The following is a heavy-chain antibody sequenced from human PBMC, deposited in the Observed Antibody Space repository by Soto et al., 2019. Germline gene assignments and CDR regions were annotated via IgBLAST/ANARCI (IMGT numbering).Heavy chain of an antibody. V-gene: IGHV4-39*01. CDR3: ARQGSCSGTNCFSFLYSFDV. D-gene: IGHD2-15*01. J-gene: IGHJ3*01. Sequence: SETLSLTCKISGSSGSFYWGWIRLSPGKGLEWIGSIHNAGSTHYSPSLKTRLTLSVDSSQNQVSLRLKSVTAADTGVYYCARQGSCSGTNCFSFLYSFDVWGQGTLVTVSS. CDR1: GSSGSFY. CDR2: IHNAGST.